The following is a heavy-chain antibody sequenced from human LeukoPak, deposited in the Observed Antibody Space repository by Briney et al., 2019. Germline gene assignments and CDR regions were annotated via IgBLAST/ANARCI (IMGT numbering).Heavy chain of an antibody. CDR1: GYTFTGYY. CDR3: ARGQVLRFLESLFFGWFDP. J-gene: IGHJ5*02. V-gene: IGHV1-2*02. Sequence: PLASVNVSCKASGYTFTGYYMHWVRQAPGQGLEWVGGINPNSGGTNYAQKFQGRVTMTRDTSISTAYMELSRLRSDDPAVYYCARGQVLRFLESLFFGWFDPWGQGTLVTVSS. CDR2: INPNSGGT. D-gene: IGHD3-3*01.